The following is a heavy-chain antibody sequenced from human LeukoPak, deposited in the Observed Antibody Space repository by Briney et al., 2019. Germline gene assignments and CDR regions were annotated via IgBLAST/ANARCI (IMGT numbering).Heavy chain of an antibody. Sequence: SETLSLTCTVSGGSISSHYRSWIRQPPGKGLEWIGYLYDYGRTKHNPSLNSRLTLSADTSKNQFSLRLSSVTAADTAVYFCATIKRGNIFGYFDFWGQGILVAVSS. CDR1: GGSISSHY. CDR3: ATIKRGNIFGYFDF. J-gene: IGHJ4*02. V-gene: IGHV4-59*11. D-gene: IGHD5-18*01. CDR2: LYDYGRT.